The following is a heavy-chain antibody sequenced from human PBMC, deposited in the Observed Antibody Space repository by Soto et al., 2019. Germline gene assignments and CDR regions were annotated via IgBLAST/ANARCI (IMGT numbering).Heavy chain of an antibody. CDR2: ISGGTTYI. CDR3: AKTFTEVPPYYYYGMDV. V-gene: IGHV3-21*01. Sequence: EVQLVESGGGLVKPGGSLRLSCVASGLTFSNYSMNWVRQAPGKGLEWVSSISGGTTYIYYADSVKGRFTISRDNAKNSLYLQMNSLRAEDTAMDYCAKTFTEVPPYYYYGMDVWGQGTTVTVSS. J-gene: IGHJ6*02. CDR1: GLTFSNYS. D-gene: IGHD3-16*01.